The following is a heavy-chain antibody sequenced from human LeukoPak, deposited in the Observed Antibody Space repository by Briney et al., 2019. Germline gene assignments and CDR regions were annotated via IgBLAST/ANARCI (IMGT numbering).Heavy chain of an antibody. CDR1: GGSISSSSYY. CDR2: IYYSGST. D-gene: IGHD6-13*01. Sequence: SSETLSLTCTVSGGSISSSSYYWGWIRQPPGKGLEWIGSIYYSGSTYYNPSLKSRVTISVDTSKNQFSLKLSSVTAADTAVYYCARGIAAAGTGIYYYYMDVWGKGTTVTVSS. J-gene: IGHJ6*03. CDR3: ARGIAAAGTGIYYYYMDV. V-gene: IGHV4-39*01.